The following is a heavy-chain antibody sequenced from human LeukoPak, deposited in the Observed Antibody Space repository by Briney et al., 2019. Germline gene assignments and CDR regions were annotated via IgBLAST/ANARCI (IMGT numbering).Heavy chain of an antibody. CDR1: GGSISSYY. V-gene: IGHV4-59*01. CDR2: IYYSGST. CDR3: AREVISSGGSCYPTSCYYYMDV. J-gene: IGHJ6*03. Sequence: SETLSLTCTVSGGSISSYYWSWIRQPPGKGLEWIGYIYYSGSTNYNPSLKSRVTISVDTSKNQFSLKPSSVTAADTAVYYCAREVISSGGSCYPTSCYYYMDVWGKGPTVTVSS. D-gene: IGHD2-15*01.